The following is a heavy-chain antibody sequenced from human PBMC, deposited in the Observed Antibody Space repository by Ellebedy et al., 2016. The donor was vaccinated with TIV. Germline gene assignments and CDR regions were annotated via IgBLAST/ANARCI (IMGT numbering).Heavy chain of an antibody. Sequence: MPSETLSLTCTVSGGSIRSSSYYWGWIRQPPGNGLEWIGSIDYSGSAYYNPSLKSRVTISVDTSKNQFSLKLSSVTAADTAVYYCARIYSDTSVSSPWGQGTLVTVSS. CDR2: IDYSGSA. V-gene: IGHV4-39*01. D-gene: IGHD3-22*01. CDR1: GGSIRSSSYY. CDR3: ARIYSDTSVSSP. J-gene: IGHJ5*02.